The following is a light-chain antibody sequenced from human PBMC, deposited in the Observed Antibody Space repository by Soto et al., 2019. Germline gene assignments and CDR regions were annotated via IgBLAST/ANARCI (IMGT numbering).Light chain of an antibody. CDR3: AVWDDSLRGAV. CDR1: SSSIGSNT. V-gene: IGLV1-44*01. CDR2: SNN. Sequence: QSVLTQPPSASGTPGQRVTISCSGRSSSIGSNTVNWYLQLPGMAPKLLIYSNNQRPSGVPDRFSGSKSGTSASLAISGLQSEDEADYYCAVWDDSLRGAVFGGGTQLTVL. J-gene: IGLJ7*01.